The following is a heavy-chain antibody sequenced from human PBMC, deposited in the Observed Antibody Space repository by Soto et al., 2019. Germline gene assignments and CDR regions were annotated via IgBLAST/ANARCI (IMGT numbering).Heavy chain of an antibody. CDR3: AVGEETGTPYFGN. J-gene: IGHJ4*02. CDR2: ISSSSSFI. D-gene: IGHD1-7*01. V-gene: IGHV3-21*01. CDR1: GFTFSSYS. Sequence: EVQLLESGGGLVKPGGSLRLSCTASGFTFSSYSMNWVRRAPGKGLEWVSSISSSSSFIYSAGSVKGRFTISRDNAKNSLYLQMNSLRAEATAVYYCAVGEETGTPYFGNWGQGTLVTVFS.